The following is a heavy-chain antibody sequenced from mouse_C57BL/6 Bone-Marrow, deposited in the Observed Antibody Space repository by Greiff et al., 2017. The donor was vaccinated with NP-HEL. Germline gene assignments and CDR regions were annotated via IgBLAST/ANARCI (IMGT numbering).Heavy chain of an antibody. D-gene: IGHD1-1*01. CDR3: TRGPLYYYGSSYGFAY. V-gene: IGHV5-9-1*02. CDR2: ISSGGDYI. CDR1: GFTFSSYA. J-gene: IGHJ3*01. Sequence: EVQVVESGEGLVKPGGSLKLSCAASGFTFSSYAMSWVRQTPEKRLEWVAYISSGGDYIYYADTVQGRFTLSSDHARNTLYLQMSCLKSEDTAMYYCTRGPLYYYGSSYGFAYWGQGTLVTVSA.